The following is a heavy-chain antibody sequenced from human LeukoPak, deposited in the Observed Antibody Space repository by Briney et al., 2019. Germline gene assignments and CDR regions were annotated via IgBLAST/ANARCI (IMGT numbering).Heavy chain of an antibody. CDR3: ARSLRYYYDSSGYQENWFDP. CDR1: GYTFTGYY. CDR2: INPNSGGT. J-gene: IGHJ5*02. Sequence: GASVKVSCKASGYTFTGYYMHWVRQAPGQGLEWMGWINPNSGGTNYAQKFQGRVTMTRDTSISTAYMELSRLRSDDTAVYYCARSLRYYYDSSGYQENWFDPWGQGTLVTVSS. V-gene: IGHV1-2*02. D-gene: IGHD3-22*01.